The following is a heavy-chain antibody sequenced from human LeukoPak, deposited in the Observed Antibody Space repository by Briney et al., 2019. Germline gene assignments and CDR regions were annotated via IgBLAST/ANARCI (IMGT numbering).Heavy chain of an antibody. Sequence: ASVKVSCKAAGYTFTSYYMHWVRQAPGQGLEWMGIINPSGGSTSYAQKFQGRVTMTRDTSTSTVYMELSSLRSEDTAVYCCARGIVGATPAFDIWGQGTMVTVSS. D-gene: IGHD1-26*01. CDR2: INPSGGST. CDR1: GYTFTSYY. CDR3: ARGIVGATPAFDI. V-gene: IGHV1-46*03. J-gene: IGHJ3*02.